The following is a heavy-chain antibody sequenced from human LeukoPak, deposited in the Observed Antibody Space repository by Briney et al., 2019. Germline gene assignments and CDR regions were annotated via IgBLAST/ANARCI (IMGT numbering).Heavy chain of an antibody. Sequence: SQTLSLTCAVYGGSFSGYYWSWIRHPPGKGLEWIGDIDHSGSTNYNLSLKSRVTISVDTSKNQFSLKLSSVTAADTAVYYCAGNIAARLDYWGQGTLVTVSS. CDR1: GGSFSGYY. CDR2: IDHSGST. V-gene: IGHV4-34*01. CDR3: AGNIAARLDY. D-gene: IGHD6-6*01. J-gene: IGHJ4*02.